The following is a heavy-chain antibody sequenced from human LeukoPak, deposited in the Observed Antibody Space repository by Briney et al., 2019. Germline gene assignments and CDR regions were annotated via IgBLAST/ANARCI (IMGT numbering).Heavy chain of an antibody. J-gene: IGHJ4*02. Sequence: AGGSLRLSCAASGFTFSSYAMHWVRQAPGKGLEWVAVISYDGSNKYYADSVKGRFTISRDNSKNTLYLQMNSLRAEDTAVYYCARGRPGYYFDYWGQGTLVTVSS. CDR2: ISYDGSNK. V-gene: IGHV3-30*14. CDR1: GFTFSSYA. CDR3: ARGRPGYYFDY.